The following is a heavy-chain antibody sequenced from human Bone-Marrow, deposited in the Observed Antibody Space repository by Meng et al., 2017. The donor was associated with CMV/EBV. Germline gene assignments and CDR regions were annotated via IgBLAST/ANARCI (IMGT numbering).Heavy chain of an antibody. J-gene: IGHJ6*02. V-gene: IGHV3-30-3*01. Sequence: GESLKISCAASGFTFSSYAMHWVRQAPGKGLEWVAVISYDGSNKYYADSVKGRFTITRDNSKNTLYLQMNSLRTEDTAVYYCATPFVVVPAAIQGYYGIDVWGQGTTVTVSS. CDR3: ATPFVVVPAAIQGYYGIDV. CDR1: GFTFSSYA. CDR2: ISYDGSNK. D-gene: IGHD2-2*02.